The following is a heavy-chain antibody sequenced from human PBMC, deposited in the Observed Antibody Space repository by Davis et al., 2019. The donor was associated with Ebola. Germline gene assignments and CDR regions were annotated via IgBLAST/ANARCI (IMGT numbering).Heavy chain of an antibody. J-gene: IGHJ6*02. CDR1: EFTFGTYA. Sequence: GESLKISCAASEFTFGTYAMSWVRQAPGKGLEWVSAISGSGGSTYYADSVKGRFTISRDNSKNTLYLQMNSLRAEDTAVYYCAKRLVEEVYYYGMDVWGQGTTVTVSS. CDR3: AKRLVEEVYYYGMDV. D-gene: IGHD6-6*01. CDR2: ISGSGGST. V-gene: IGHV3-23*01.